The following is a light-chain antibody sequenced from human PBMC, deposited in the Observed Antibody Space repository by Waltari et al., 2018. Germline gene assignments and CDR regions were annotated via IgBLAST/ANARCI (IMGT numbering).Light chain of an antibody. V-gene: IGLV3-21*03. CDR1: NIGSKS. CDR2: DDR. CDR3: QVWDTISNHVL. Sequence: SYVLTQPPSVSVAPGKTATFSCGGANIGSKSVHWYQQKPGQAPLLVVYDDRDRPSGIPERFSASNSGNAATMTISRVEDGDEADYYCQVWDTISNHVLFGGGTKLTVL. J-gene: IGLJ2*01.